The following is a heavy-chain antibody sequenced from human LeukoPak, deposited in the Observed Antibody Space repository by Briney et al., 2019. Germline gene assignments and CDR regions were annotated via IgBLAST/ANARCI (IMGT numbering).Heavy chain of an antibody. CDR2: INPDGTTT. Sequence: GGSLRLSCAASGFPLSNYWMHWVRQTPGKGLVWVSRINPDGTTTSYADSVKGRFTISRDNARNTLYLEMNSLRAEDTAVYYCARVGIGRYSFDSWGQGTLVTVSS. V-gene: IGHV3-74*01. J-gene: IGHJ4*02. D-gene: IGHD1-26*01. CDR1: GFPLSNYW. CDR3: ARVGIGRYSFDS.